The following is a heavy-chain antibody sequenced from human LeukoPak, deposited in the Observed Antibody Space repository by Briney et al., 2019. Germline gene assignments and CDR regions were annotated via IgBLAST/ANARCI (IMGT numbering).Heavy chain of an antibody. CDR2: ISYDGSNK. V-gene: IGHV3-30-3*01. CDR1: GFTFSSYA. D-gene: IGHD2-21*01. Sequence: GGSLRLSCAASGFTFSSYAMHWVRQAPGKGLEWVAVISYDGSNKYYADSVKGRSTISRDNSKNTLYLQMNSLRAEDTAVYYCARAFRIVVGWFDPWGQGTLVTVSS. J-gene: IGHJ5*02. CDR3: ARAFRIVVGWFDP.